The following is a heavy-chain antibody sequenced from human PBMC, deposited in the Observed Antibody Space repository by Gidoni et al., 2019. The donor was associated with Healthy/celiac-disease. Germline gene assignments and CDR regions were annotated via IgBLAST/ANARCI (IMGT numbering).Heavy chain of an antibody. CDR2: IYTSGST. Sequence: HLQASCPGLVNPSETLSLTCTVHGGSISSYSWSWTRHPSGKGLEWIGRIYTSGSTNYNPSLKSRVTMSVDTSKNQFSMKLSSVTAADTAVYYCARGDWYAFDIWGQGTMVTVSS. J-gene: IGHJ3*02. CDR3: ARGDWYAFDI. CDR1: GGSISSYS. V-gene: IGHV4-4*07. D-gene: IGHD3-9*01.